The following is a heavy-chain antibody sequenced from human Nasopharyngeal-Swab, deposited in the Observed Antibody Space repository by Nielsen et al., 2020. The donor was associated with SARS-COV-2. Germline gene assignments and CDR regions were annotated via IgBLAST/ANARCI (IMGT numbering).Heavy chain of an antibody. Sequence: VRQAPGKGPEWMAVIWYDGSNKYYADSVKGRFTISRDNSKNTLYLQMNSLRAEDTAVYYCAREAGTTVTTYGGVPDYWGQGTLVTVSS. D-gene: IGHD4-17*01. CDR3: AREAGTTVTTYGGVPDY. V-gene: IGHV3-33*01. J-gene: IGHJ4*02. CDR2: IWYDGSNK.